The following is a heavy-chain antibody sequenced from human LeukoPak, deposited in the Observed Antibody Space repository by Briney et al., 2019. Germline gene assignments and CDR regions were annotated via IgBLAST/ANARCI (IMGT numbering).Heavy chain of an antibody. D-gene: IGHD5-12*01. Sequence: PSETLSLTCTVSGDSISGYQWTWIRQPARKGLEWIGRIYTSGSTNYNPSLKSRVTMSVDTSKNQFSLKLSSVTAADTAVYYCASHQPRRGYSGYSRRDINYYYYMDVWGKGTTVTVSS. CDR1: GDSISGYQ. CDR2: IYTSGST. CDR3: ASHQPRRGYSGYSRRDINYYYYMDV. J-gene: IGHJ6*03. V-gene: IGHV4-4*07.